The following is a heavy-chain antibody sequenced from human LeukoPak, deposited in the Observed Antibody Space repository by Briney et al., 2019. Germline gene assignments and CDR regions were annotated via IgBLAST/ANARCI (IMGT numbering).Heavy chain of an antibody. V-gene: IGHV3-23*01. CDR1: XXTFSSYA. D-gene: IGHD4-17*01. J-gene: IGHJ3*02. CDR2: ISGSGGST. CDR3: AKARYRDYGDYAGDAFDI. Sequence: GGSXRLSCXASXXTFSSYAMSWVRQAPGKGLEWVSAISGSGGSTYYADSVKGRFTISRDNSKNTLYLQMNSLRAEDTAVYYCAKARYRDYGDYAGDAFDIWGQGTMVTVSS.